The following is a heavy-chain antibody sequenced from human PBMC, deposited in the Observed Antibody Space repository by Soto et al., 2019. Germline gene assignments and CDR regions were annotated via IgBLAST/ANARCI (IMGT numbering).Heavy chain of an antibody. J-gene: IGHJ5*02. D-gene: IGHD6-6*01. CDR1: GDSVSSNSAA. V-gene: IGHV6-1*01. CDR3: ARDGWEYSSSSGWFDP. CDR2: TYYRSKWYN. Sequence: TLSLTCAISGDSVSSNSAAWNWIRQSPSRGLEWLGRTYYRSKWYNDYAVSVKSRITINPDTSKNQFSLQLNSVTPEDTAVYYCARDGWEYSSSSGWFDPWGQGTLVTVSS.